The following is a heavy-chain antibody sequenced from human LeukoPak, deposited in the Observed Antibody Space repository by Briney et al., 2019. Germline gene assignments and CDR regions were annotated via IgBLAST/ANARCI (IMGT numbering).Heavy chain of an antibody. CDR1: GGSIKSNNW. CDR2: IYHSGST. CDR3: ARASGRGAFYYYYYGMDV. D-gene: IGHD3-10*01. Sequence: PSGTLSLTCAVSGGSIKSNNWWSWVRQPPGKGLEWIGEIYHSGSTNYNPSLESRVTVSVDKSKNQFSLDLSSVTAADTAVYYCARASGRGAFYYYYYGMDVWGQGTTVTVSS. V-gene: IGHV4-4*02. J-gene: IGHJ6*02.